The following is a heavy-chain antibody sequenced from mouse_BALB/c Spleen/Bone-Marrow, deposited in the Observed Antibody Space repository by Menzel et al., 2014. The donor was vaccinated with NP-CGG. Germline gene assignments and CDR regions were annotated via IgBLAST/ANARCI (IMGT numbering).Heavy chain of an antibody. D-gene: IGHD2-13*01. V-gene: IGHV5-12-2*01. CDR1: GFTFSSYT. Sequence: DVQLQESGGGFVQPGGSLKLSCAASGFTFSSYTMSWVRQTPEKRLEWVAYISNGGSAYYSDTVKGRFTISRDNAKNTLYLQMSSLKSEDTAMYYCARHHGDYFYYALDYWGQGTSVTVSS. CDR2: ISNGGSA. J-gene: IGHJ4*01. CDR3: ARHHGDYFYYALDY.